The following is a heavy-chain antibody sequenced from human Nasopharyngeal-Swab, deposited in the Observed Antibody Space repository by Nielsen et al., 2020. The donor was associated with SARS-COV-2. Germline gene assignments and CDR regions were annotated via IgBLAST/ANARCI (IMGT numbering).Heavy chain of an antibody. D-gene: IGHD1-26*01. CDR3: AREGIVGATDLSFDY. CDR2: ISYDGSNK. CDR1: GFTFSSYA. V-gene: IGHV3-30-3*01. J-gene: IGHJ4*02. Sequence: GESLKISCAASGFTFSSYAMHWVRQAPGKGLEWVAVISYDGSNKYYADSVKGRFTISRDNSKNTLHLQMNSLRAEDTAVYYCAREGIVGATDLSFDYWGQGTLVTVSS.